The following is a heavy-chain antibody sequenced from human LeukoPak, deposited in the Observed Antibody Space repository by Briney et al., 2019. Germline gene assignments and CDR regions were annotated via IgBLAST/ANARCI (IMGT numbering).Heavy chain of an antibody. Sequence: SETLSLTCAVYGASFRNYYWSWIRQTPGKGLEWIGEIDHSGTTNYNPSLKSRVTISLDTSKNQFSLKVTSVTAADTAVYYCARSGTYQYSSTSDYWSQGTLVTVSS. J-gene: IGHJ4*02. CDR3: ARSGTYQYSSTSDY. D-gene: IGHD6-13*01. CDR1: GASFRNYY. V-gene: IGHV4-34*01. CDR2: IDHSGTT.